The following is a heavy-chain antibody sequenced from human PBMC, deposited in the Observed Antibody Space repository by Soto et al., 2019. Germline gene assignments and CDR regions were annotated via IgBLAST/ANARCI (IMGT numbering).Heavy chain of an antibody. J-gene: IGHJ4*02. CDR1: GFTFSYSA. V-gene: IGHV3-30-3*02. CDR3: ASPREGQWLVFDH. Sequence: WVSLRLSSLVSGFTFSYSALHWVCQSPGEGLAWLASISKDGLDRYYSESVKGRFTISRDDSKNTVFLQMNSLKVEDTAAYFCASPREGQWLVFDHWGQRTLVTVSS. CDR2: ISKDGLDR. D-gene: IGHD6-19*01.